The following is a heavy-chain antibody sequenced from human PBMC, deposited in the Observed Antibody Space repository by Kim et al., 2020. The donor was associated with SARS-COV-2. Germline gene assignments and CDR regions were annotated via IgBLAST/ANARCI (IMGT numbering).Heavy chain of an antibody. J-gene: IGHJ5*02. V-gene: IGHV4-59*01. CDR3: ATTEYSSSWYDP. Sequence: HHPPLKSRDNISVDTSKNQFSLKLSSVTAADTAVYYCATTEYSSSWYDPWGQGTLVTVSS. D-gene: IGHD6-13*01.